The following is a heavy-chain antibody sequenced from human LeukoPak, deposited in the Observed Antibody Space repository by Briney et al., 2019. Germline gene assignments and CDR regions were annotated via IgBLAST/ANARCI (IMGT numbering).Heavy chain of an antibody. V-gene: IGHV1-46*01. Sequence: ASVKVSCKASGYNFTSYYMHWVRQAPGQGLEWMGIINPSGGSTSYAQKFQDRVTMTRDTSTSTVYMELSSLKSEDTAVYYCAREDVVLVDAVRYQYYGMDVWGQGTTVTVSS. CDR1: GYNFTSYY. CDR3: AREDVVLVDAVRYQYYGMDV. D-gene: IGHD2-8*01. J-gene: IGHJ6*02. CDR2: INPSGGST.